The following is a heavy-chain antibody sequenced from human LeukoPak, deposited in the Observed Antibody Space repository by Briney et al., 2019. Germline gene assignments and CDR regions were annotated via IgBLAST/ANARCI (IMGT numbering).Heavy chain of an antibody. CDR2: IHPGDSDT. Sequence: GESLKISCKGSGYIFTTYCIGWVRQMPGKGLEWMGIIHPGDSDTRYSPSFQGQVTISADKSISTAYLQWSSLKASDTAMYYCARHIRSTSSGDYWGQGTLVTVSS. D-gene: IGHD2-2*01. J-gene: IGHJ4*02. CDR1: GYIFTTYC. V-gene: IGHV5-51*01. CDR3: ARHIRSTSSGDY.